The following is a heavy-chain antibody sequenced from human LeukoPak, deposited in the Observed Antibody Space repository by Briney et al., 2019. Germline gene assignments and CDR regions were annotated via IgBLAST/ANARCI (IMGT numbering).Heavy chain of an antibody. CDR1: GFTFSSYE. CDR3: VRDFHVRLYDTGGYSY. CDR2: ISSAGGTI. D-gene: IGHD3-22*01. Sequence: GGSLRLSCAASGFTFSSYEMNWVRQAPGKGLEWVSYISSAGGTIYYADSVKGRFTISRDNAKNSLYLQMNSLRAEDAAVYYCVRDFHVRLYDTGGYSYWGQGTLVTVSS. J-gene: IGHJ4*02. V-gene: IGHV3-48*03.